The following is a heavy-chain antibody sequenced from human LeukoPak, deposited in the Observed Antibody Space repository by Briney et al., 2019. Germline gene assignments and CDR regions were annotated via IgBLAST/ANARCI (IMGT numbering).Heavy chain of an antibody. V-gene: IGHV4-4*02. CDR3: ARVFTMIPMGAFDI. D-gene: IGHD3-22*01. CDR1: GGSISSSNW. J-gene: IGHJ3*02. Sequence: SGTLSLTCAVSGGSISSSNWWSWVRQPPGKGLEWIGEIYHSGSTNYNPSVKSRVTTSVDTSKNQFSLKLSSVTAADTAVYYCARVFTMIPMGAFDIWGQGTMVTVSS. CDR2: IYHSGST.